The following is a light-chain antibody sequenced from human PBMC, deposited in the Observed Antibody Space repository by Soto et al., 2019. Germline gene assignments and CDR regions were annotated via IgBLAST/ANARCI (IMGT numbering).Light chain of an antibody. CDR1: QSVSSN. V-gene: IGKV3-15*01. CDR3: QQYNKWPPYT. Sequence: EIVMTQSPATLSVSPGERATLSCRASQSVSSNLAWYQQKPGQGPRLLIYGASTRATSIPARFSGSGSGTEFTLTINSPQSEDFAVYYCQQYNKWPPYTFGQGTKLEIK. J-gene: IGKJ2*01. CDR2: GAS.